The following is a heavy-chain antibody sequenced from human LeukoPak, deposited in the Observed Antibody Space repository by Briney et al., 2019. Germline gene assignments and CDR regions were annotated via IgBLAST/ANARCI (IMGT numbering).Heavy chain of an antibody. CDR3: ARDRIYGSGSYYNYYYMDV. CDR2: IYYSGST. D-gene: IGHD3-10*01. Sequence: SETLSLACTVSGGSISSYYWGWIRQPPGKGLEWIGSIYYSGSTYYNPSLKSRVTISVDTSKNQFSLKLSSVTAADTAVYYCARDRIYGSGSYYNYYYMDVWGKGTTVTISS. CDR1: GGSISSYY. J-gene: IGHJ6*03. V-gene: IGHV4-39*07.